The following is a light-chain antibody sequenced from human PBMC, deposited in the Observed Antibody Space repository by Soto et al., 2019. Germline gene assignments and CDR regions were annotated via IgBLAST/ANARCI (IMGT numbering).Light chain of an antibody. CDR3: QQRSNWQLT. CDR1: QSVSSC. J-gene: IGKJ4*01. Sequence: EIVLTQSPATLSLSPGERATLSCRASQSVSSCLAWYQQKPGQAPRLLIYDASNRATGIPARFSGSGSGTDFTLTISSLEPEDFEVYYCQQRSNWQLTLGGGTKVDNK. CDR2: DAS. V-gene: IGKV3-11*01.